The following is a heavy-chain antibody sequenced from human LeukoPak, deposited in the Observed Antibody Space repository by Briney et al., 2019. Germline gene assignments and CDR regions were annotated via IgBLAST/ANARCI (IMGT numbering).Heavy chain of an antibody. CDR3: TREIRYFDWFQADY. D-gene: IGHD3-9*01. J-gene: IGHJ4*02. Sequence: GGSLRLSCTASGFTFGDHSVSWFRQAPGKGLEWVGFIRSKAYGGTAEYAASVKGRFTISRDDSKSVAYLQMDSLKTEDTAVYYCTREIRYFDWFQADYWGRGTLVTVSS. CDR2: IRSKAYGGTA. V-gene: IGHV3-49*03. CDR1: GFTFGDHS.